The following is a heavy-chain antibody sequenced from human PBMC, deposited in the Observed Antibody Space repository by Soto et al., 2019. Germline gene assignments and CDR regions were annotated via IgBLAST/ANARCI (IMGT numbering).Heavy chain of an antibody. Sequence: QVQLVESGGGVVQPGRSLRLSCAASGFIFSSYGMHWVRQAPGKGLEWLADISYDGGNKFYADSMKGRFLISRDNSKNTLYLQMNSMRVEDTDVYYCAKEGDCSGGSCDAAHLDYWGQGALVTVSS. CDR1: GFIFSSYG. CDR2: ISYDGGNK. V-gene: IGHV3-30*18. J-gene: IGHJ4*02. CDR3: AKEGDCSGGSCDAAHLDY. D-gene: IGHD2-15*01.